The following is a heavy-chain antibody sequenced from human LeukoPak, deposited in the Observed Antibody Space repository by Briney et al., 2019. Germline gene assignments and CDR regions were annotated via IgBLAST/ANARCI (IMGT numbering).Heavy chain of an antibody. D-gene: IGHD3-10*01. Sequence: GPSVKVSCKAFGYTFTSNYMHWVRQAPGQGPEWMGVISPSGGSTTYAQKFQGRVTLTRDMSTSTAYMELRSLRSDDTAVYYCARGVLLWFGESRYYFDYWGQETLVTVSS. CDR1: GYTFTSNY. V-gene: IGHV1-46*01. CDR2: ISPSGGST. CDR3: ARGVLLWFGESRYYFDY. J-gene: IGHJ4*02.